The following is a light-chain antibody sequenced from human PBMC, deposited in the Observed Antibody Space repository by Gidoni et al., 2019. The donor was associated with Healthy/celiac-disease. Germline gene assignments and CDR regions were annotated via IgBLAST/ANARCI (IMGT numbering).Light chain of an antibody. Sequence: QSVLTQPPSASGTPGQRVTISCSGSSPNIGSNYVYWYQQLPGTAPKLLIYSNNQRPSGVPDRFSGSTSGTSASLAISGLRSEDEADYYCAAWDDSLSGHVVFGGGTKLTVL. J-gene: IGLJ2*01. CDR1: SPNIGSNY. CDR2: SNN. V-gene: IGLV1-47*02. CDR3: AAWDDSLSGHVV.